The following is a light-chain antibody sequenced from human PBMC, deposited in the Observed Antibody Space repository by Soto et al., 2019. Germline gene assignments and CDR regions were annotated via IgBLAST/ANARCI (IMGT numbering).Light chain of an antibody. CDR2: VDSDGSH. CDR3: QTWGNNIWV. CDR1: GGHSNYA. Sequence: QLVLTQSSSASASLGASVKLTCTLSGGHSNYAIAWYQQRPERGPRFLMKVDSDGSHRKGDGIPDRFSGSSSGAERYLTISSLQSEDAADYYCQTWGNNIWVFGGGTKVTVL. J-gene: IGLJ2*01. V-gene: IGLV4-69*01.